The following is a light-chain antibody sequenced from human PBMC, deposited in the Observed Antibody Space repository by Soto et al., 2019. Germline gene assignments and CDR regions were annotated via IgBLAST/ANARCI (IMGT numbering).Light chain of an antibody. CDR3: QYYGGSSWT. Sequence: DIVLTQSPGTLSLSPGERATLSCRASQSVSSSYLAWYQQKPGQAPRLLIYGASSRATGIPDRFSGSGSGTDFTLTISSLEPEDFAVYYCQYYGGSSWTFGQGTKVEIK. CDR1: QSVSSSY. CDR2: GAS. V-gene: IGKV3-20*01. J-gene: IGKJ1*01.